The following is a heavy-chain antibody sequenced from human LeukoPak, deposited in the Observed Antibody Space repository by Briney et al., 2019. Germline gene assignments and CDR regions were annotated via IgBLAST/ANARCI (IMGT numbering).Heavy chain of an antibody. D-gene: IGHD6-6*01. Sequence: GRSLRLSCAASGFTFSSYAMHWVRRAPGKGLEWVAVISYDGSNKYYADSVKGRFTISRDNSKNTLYLQMNSLRAEDTAVYYCARGESSSFDHWGQGTLVTVSS. CDR2: ISYDGSNK. J-gene: IGHJ4*02. CDR3: ARGESSSFDH. V-gene: IGHV3-30-3*01. CDR1: GFTFSSYA.